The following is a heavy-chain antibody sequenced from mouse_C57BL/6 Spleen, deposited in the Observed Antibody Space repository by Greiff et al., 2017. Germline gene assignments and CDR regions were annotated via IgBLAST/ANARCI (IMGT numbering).Heavy chain of an antibody. Sequence: QVHVKQPGAELVKPGASVKMSCKASGYTFTSYWITWVKQRPGQGLEWIGDIYPGSGSTNYNEKFKSKATLTVDTSSSTAYMQLSSLTSEDSAVYYCARCSYSNYWFAYWGQGTLVTVSA. D-gene: IGHD2-5*01. V-gene: IGHV1-55*01. J-gene: IGHJ3*01. CDR2: IYPGSGST. CDR1: GYTFTSYW. CDR3: ARCSYSNYWFAY.